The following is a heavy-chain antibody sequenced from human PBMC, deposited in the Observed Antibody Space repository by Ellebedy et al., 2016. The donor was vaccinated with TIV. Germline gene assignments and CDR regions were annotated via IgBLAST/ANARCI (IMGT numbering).Heavy chain of an antibody. Sequence: SETLSLXXSVSGGSISSTIYYWDWIRQPPGKGLEWIATKSYSGSTFHNPSLQSRVTISVDKSKNQFSLKLSSVTAADTAVYYCARDNSDWFDPWGQGTLVTVSS. J-gene: IGHJ5*02. CDR2: KSYSGST. CDR3: ARDNSDWFDP. V-gene: IGHV4-39*07. D-gene: IGHD1-1*01. CDR1: GGSISSTIYY.